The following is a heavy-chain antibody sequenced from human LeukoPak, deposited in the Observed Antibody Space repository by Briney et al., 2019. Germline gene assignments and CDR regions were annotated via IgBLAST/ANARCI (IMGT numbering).Heavy chain of an antibody. D-gene: IGHD1-26*01. J-gene: IGHJ4*02. CDR3: AKDRGVERGATDY. CDR2: ISGSGGRT. CDR1: GFIFSSYA. V-gene: IGHV3-23*01. Sequence: PGGSLRLSCAASGFIFSSYAISWVRQAPGKGLEWVSGISGSGGRTYYADSVKGRFTISRDNSKNTLSLQMNSLRVEDTAVYYCAKDRGVERGATDYWGQGTMVTVSS.